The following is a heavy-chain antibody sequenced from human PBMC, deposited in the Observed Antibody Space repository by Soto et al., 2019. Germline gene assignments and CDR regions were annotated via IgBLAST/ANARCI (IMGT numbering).Heavy chain of an antibody. V-gene: IGHV3-23*01. CDR1: GFTFRTYA. CDR3: ARLMYETYYDFWRGAAFDY. CDR2: ISGSGDTT. J-gene: IGHJ4*02. D-gene: IGHD3-3*01. Sequence: GGSLRLSCAASGFTFRTYAMTWVRQAPGKGLEWVSLISGSGDTTYQADSVKGWFTISRDNSQNTLYLQMNSLRAEDTAVYYCARLMYETYYDFWRGAAFDYWGQGTLVTVSS.